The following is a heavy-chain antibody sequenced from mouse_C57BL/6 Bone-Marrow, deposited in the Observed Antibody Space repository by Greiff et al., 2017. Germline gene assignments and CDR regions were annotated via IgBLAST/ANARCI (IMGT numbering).Heavy chain of an antibody. V-gene: IGHV5-4*01. CDR2: ISDGGSYS. CDR3: AGTGHYFDY. D-gene: IGHD4-1*01. CDR1: GFTFSSYA. J-gene: IGHJ2*01. Sequence: EVQGVESGGGLVKPGGSLKLSCAASGFTFSSYAMSWVRQTPEKRLEWVATISDGGSYSYYPNNVKGRFTISRDNAKNHLYLQMIHLKSEDTAMYNCAGTGHYFDYWGQGTTLTVSS.